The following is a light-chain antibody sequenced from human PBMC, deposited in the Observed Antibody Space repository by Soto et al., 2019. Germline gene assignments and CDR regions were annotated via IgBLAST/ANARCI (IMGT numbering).Light chain of an antibody. J-gene: IGKJ1*01. CDR1: QDIRND. CDR3: LQDFNYPWT. Sequence: AIQMTQSPSSLSASVGDRVTITCRASQDIRNDLGWYQQKPGKTPKLLIFAASSIQGGVPSRFSGSGSGTDFTLTISSLQPEDFATYYCLQDFNYPWTFGQGTKVEIE. CDR2: AAS. V-gene: IGKV1-6*01.